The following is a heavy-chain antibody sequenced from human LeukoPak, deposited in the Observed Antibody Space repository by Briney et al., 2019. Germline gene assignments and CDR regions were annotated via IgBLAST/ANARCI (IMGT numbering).Heavy chain of an antibody. J-gene: IGHJ4*02. D-gene: IGHD3-22*01. CDR2: IYYSGST. CDR3: ARANPDSRGYQIDY. Sequence: SQTLSLTCTVSGGSISSGDYYWSWIRQPPGKGLEWIGYIYYSGSTYYNPSLKSRVTISVDTSKNQFSLKLSSVTAADTAVYYCARANPDSRGYQIDYWGQGTLVTVSS. CDR1: GGSISSGDYY. V-gene: IGHV4-30-4*08.